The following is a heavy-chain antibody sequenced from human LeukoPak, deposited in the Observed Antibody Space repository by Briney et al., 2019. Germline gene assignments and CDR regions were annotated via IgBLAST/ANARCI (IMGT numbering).Heavy chain of an antibody. CDR1: GYTFTSYG. D-gene: IGHD4-17*01. CDR3: ARDRGYGDYVGYFDY. CDR2: ISAYNGNT. J-gene: IGHJ4*02. V-gene: IGHV1-18*01. Sequence: GASVKVSCKASGYTFTSYGISWVRQAPGQGLEWMGWISAYNGNTNYAQKLQGRVTMTTDTSTSTAYMELSRLRSDDTAVYYCARDRGYGDYVGYFDYWGQGTLVTVSS.